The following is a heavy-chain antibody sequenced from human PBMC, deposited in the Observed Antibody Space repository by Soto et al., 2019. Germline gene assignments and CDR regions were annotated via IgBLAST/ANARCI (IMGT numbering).Heavy chain of an antibody. CDR1: GFTFSNFD. Sequence: GSLRLSCATTGFTFSNFDMHWVRQVPGKGLEWVSAIGAARDPYYLGSVKGRFTISRENAKNSVYLQMNDLRAGDSAVYYCARAYTGRLPRRADYYYAMDVWGQGTTVNVSS. V-gene: IGHV3-13*05. D-gene: IGHD2-2*02. J-gene: IGHJ6*02. CDR2: IGAARDP. CDR3: ARAYTGRLPRRADYYYAMDV.